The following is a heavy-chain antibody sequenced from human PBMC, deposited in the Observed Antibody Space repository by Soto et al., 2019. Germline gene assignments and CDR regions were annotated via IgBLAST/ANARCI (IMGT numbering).Heavy chain of an antibody. CDR1: GFTFSSHA. D-gene: IGHD3-22*01. CDR2: ISGSGDST. Sequence: EVQLLESGGGLVQPGGSLRLSCAATGFTFSSHAMSWVRQAPGKGLEWVSLISGSGDSTYYADSVKGRFTISRDNSKNTLYLQMNSLRAEDTAVYYCAKSMHDTRGTLDYWGQGTLVTVSS. CDR3: AKSMHDTRGTLDY. J-gene: IGHJ4*02. V-gene: IGHV3-23*01.